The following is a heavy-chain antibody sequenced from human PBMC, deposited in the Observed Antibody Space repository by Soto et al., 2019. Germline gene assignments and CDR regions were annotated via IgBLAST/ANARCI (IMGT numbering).Heavy chain of an antibody. J-gene: IGHJ6*02. CDR2: IYHSGST. Sequence: SETLSLTCAVSGGSISSSNWWSWVRQPPGKGLEWIGEIYHSGSTNYNPSLKSRVTISVDTSKNQFSLKLSSVTAADTAVYYCARGQDRPRDPELDYYYGMDVWGQGTTVTVSS. CDR1: GGSISSSNW. V-gene: IGHV4-4*02. D-gene: IGHD6-6*01. CDR3: ARGQDRPRDPELDYYYGMDV.